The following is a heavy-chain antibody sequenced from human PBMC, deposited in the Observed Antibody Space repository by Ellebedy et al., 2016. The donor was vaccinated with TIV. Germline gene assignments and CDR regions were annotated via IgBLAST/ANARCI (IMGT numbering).Heavy chain of an antibody. V-gene: IGHV3-23*01. CDR1: GFTFNSYA. Sequence: GGSLRLXCAASGFTFNSYAMSWVRQAPGKGLEWVSAISAGGGSTYYADSVKGRFTISRDNSKNTLYLQMNSLRAEDTAVYYCVSDLLGEYVTAFDYWGQGTLVTVSS. D-gene: IGHD2-21*02. CDR2: ISAGGGST. J-gene: IGHJ4*02. CDR3: VSDLLGEYVTAFDY.